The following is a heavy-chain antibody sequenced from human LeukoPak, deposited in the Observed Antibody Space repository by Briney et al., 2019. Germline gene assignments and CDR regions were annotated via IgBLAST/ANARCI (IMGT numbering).Heavy chain of an antibody. CDR3: AKDPYGTRYFDY. V-gene: IGHV3-23*01. CDR2: LSGSGYNT. J-gene: IGHJ4*02. CDR1: GFTFSSHA. D-gene: IGHD2-2*01. Sequence: GGSLRLSCAASGFTFSSHALSWVRQAPGKGLEWVSSLSGSGYNTYYADSVKGRFTISRDNSKNTVYLQVNGLRAEDTAVYYCAKDPYGTRYFDYWGQGTLVTVSS.